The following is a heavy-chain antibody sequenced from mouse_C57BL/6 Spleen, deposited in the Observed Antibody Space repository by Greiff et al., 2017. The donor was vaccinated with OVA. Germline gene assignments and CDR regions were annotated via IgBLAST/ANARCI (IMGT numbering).Heavy chain of an antibody. V-gene: IGHV5-17*01. D-gene: IGHD1-1*01. CDR1: GFTFSDYG. Sequence: EVQVVESGGGLVKPGGSLKLSCAASGFTFSDYGMHWVRQAPEKGLEWVAYISSGSSTIYYADTVKGRFTISRDNAKNTLFLQMTSLRSEDTAMYYRARPTAREYYGRSPHGYFDGWGTGTTVTVSS. CDR2: ISSGSSTI. J-gene: IGHJ1*03. CDR3: ARPTAREYYGRSPHGYFDG.